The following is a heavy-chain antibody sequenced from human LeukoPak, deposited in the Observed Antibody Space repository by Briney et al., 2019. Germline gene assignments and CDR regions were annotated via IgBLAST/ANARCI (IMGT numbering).Heavy chain of an antibody. J-gene: IGHJ4*02. D-gene: IGHD2-2*01. CDR1: DGSISSYY. Sequence: SETLSLTCTVSDGSISSYYWSWIRQPPGKGLEWIGYISYSGYTNYNPSLKSRVTISPDTSKNQFSLKLSSVTAADTAVYYCARGSGYCSSTSCYGGSGSYYRFDYWGQGTLVTVSS. V-gene: IGHV4-59*12. CDR2: ISYSGYT. CDR3: ARGSGYCSSTSCYGGSGSYYRFDY.